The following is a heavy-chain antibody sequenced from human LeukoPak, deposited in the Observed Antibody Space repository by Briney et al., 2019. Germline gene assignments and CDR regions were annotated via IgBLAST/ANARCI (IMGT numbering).Heavy chain of an antibody. V-gene: IGHV3-30-3*01. Sequence: GRSLRLSCAASGFTFSSFVMHWVRQAPGKGLEWVAVISYDGNNKHYADSVKGRFTISRDNSKETLYLQMNSLRPEDTAVYYCARDTKGFCSGGSCYPHWFDPWGQGTLVTVSS. CDR3: ARDTKGFCSGGSCYPHWFDP. CDR1: GFTFSSFV. J-gene: IGHJ5*02. CDR2: ISYDGNNK. D-gene: IGHD2-15*01.